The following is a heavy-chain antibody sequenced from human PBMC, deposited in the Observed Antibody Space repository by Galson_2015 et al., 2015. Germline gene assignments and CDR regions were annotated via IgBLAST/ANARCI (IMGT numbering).Heavy chain of an antibody. CDR3: AKATMLRGEFFFYGMDV. CDR2: IRWNSGTV. CDR1: GCTLDEYS. D-gene: IGHD3-10*01. J-gene: IGHJ6*02. V-gene: IGHV3-9*01. Sequence: CLRLSYAACGCTLDEYSMKWVRLVPGTRLEGVAAIRWNSGTVGYADSVKGRFTISRDNAKITLYLQMNSLIGEDTAVYHCAKATMLRGEFFFYGMDVWGQGTPVTVS.